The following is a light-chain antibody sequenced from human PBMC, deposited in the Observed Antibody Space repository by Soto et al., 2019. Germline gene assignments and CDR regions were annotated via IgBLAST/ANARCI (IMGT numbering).Light chain of an antibody. CDR3: QKYNSAPLT. CDR2: EAL. Sequence: ETVLTQSPATLSLSPGERATLSCRASRSISTYLAWYQQKPGQAPRLLIYEALNRATGIPARFSGSGSGTDFTLTISSLQPEDVAAYYCQKYNSAPLTFGGGTKVDIK. CDR1: RSISTY. J-gene: IGKJ4*01. V-gene: IGKV3-11*01.